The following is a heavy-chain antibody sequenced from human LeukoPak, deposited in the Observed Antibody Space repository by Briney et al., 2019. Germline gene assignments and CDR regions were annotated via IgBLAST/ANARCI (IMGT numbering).Heavy chain of an antibody. CDR1: GGSIDSTNW. D-gene: IGHD3-22*01. CDR2: IHHDGRI. Sequence: PSETLSLTCDVSGGSIDSTNWWNWVRQPPGKGLEWIGEIHHDGRINYNPSLKSRVTLSVDKSKSQLSLKLNSVTAADTAVYYCARDRNYYDSSGYYFANWGQGTLVTVSS. J-gene: IGHJ4*02. CDR3: ARDRNYYDSSGYYFAN. V-gene: IGHV4/OR15-8*01.